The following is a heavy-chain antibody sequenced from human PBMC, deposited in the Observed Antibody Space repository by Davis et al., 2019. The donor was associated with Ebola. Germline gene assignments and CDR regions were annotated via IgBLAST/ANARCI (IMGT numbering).Heavy chain of an antibody. CDR1: GGSISSSSYY. V-gene: IGHV4-39*01. CDR2: IYYSGST. Sequence: SETLSLTCTVSGGSISSSSYYWGWIRQPPGKGLEWIGSIYYSGSTYYNPSLKSRVTISVDTSKNQFSLKLSSVTAADTAVYYCASLITMSYYYGMDVWGQGTTVTVSS. CDR3: ASLITMSYYYGMDV. D-gene: IGHD3-10*02. J-gene: IGHJ6*02.